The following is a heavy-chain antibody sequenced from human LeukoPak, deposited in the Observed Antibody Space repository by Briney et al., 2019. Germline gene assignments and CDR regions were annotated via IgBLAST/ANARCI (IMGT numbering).Heavy chain of an antibody. CDR1: GFTFSDYY. Sequence: GGSLRLSCAASGFTFSDYYMNWIRQALGKGLEWVSCISGGGATKYYADSVKGRFTISRDNAKNSLYLQMNSLRAEDTAVYYCSRGRDYLDYWGQGTLVTVST. J-gene: IGHJ4*02. CDR2: ISGGGATK. CDR3: SRGRDYLDY. V-gene: IGHV3-11*04.